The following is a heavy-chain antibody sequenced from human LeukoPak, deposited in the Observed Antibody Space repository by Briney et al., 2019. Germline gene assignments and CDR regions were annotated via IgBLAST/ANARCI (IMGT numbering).Heavy chain of an antibody. J-gene: IGHJ4*02. D-gene: IGHD4-17*01. CDR2: IYYSGST. CDR3: ARDRDYGQYFDY. V-gene: IGHV4-30-4*02. Sequence: PSETLSLTCTVSGGSISSGDYYWSWIRQPPGRGLEWIGYIYYSGSTYYNPSLKSRVTISVDTSKNQFSLKLSSVTAADTAVYYCARDRDYGQYFDYWGQGTLVTVSS. CDR1: GGSISSGDYY.